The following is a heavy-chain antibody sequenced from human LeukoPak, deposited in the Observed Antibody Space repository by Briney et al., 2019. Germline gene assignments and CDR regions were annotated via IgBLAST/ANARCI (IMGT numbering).Heavy chain of an antibody. V-gene: IGHV3-30*02. CDR1: GYLFSGSS. J-gene: IGHJ4*02. CDR2: IRFDATNK. CDR3: AKEQYPGYFDF. D-gene: IGHD1-14*01. Sequence: GGSLRLSCAASGYLFSGSSMHWVRQAPGRGLEWVSFIRFDATNKYYAHSVKGRFTVSRDNSNNTLYLQLNNVRPEDTATYFCAKEQYPGYFDFWGQGTLVTVSA.